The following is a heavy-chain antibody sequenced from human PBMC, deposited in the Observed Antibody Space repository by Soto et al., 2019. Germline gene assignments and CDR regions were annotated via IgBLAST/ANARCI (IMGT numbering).Heavy chain of an antibody. CDR2: ISAYNGNT. J-gene: IGHJ4*02. Sequence: ASVKVSCKASGYTFTSYGISWVRQAPGQGLEWMGWISAYNGNTNYAQKLQGRVTMTTDTSTSTAYMELRSLRSDDTAVYYCARIRGPLTMVRGVIFPYYFDYWGQGTLVTVSS. CDR1: GYTFTSYG. V-gene: IGHV1-18*01. D-gene: IGHD3-10*01. CDR3: ARIRGPLTMVRGVIFPYYFDY.